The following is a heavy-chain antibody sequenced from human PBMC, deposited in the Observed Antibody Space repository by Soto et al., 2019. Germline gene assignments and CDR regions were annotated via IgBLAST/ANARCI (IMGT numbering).Heavy chain of an antibody. CDR1: GGYINSRICS. J-gene: IGHJ4*02. CDR3: ARLKRSYFNFDY. CDR2: FYNNENP. Sequence: PSETMSVTCSVAGGYINSRICSWGWIRKPPGKGLEWIGTFYNNENPNYNPSLKSRVTISVDKSKNQFSLKLSSVTAADTAVYYCARLKRSYFNFDYWGQGTLVTVSS. D-gene: IGHD1-26*01. V-gene: IGHV4-39*07.